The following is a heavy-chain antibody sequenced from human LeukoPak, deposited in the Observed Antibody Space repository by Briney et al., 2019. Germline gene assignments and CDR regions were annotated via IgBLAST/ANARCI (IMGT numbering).Heavy chain of an antibody. V-gene: IGHV3-53*01. J-gene: IGHJ4*02. D-gene: IGHD1-26*01. CDR2: IYSGGST. CDR1: GFTFNNAW. Sequence: PGGSLRLSCAASGFTFNNAWMTWVRQAPGKGLEWVSVIYSGGSTYYADSVKGRFTISRDNLKNTLYLQMNSLRADDTAVYYCARASETVSGFAYWGQGTLVTVSS. CDR3: ARASETVSGFAY.